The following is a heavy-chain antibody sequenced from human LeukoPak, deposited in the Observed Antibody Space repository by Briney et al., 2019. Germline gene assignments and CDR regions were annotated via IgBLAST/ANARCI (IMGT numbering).Heavy chain of an antibody. CDR2: IKQDGSEK. V-gene: IGHV3-7*01. J-gene: IGHJ4*02. CDR1: GFTFSSYG. Sequence: PGRSLRLSCAASGFTFSSYGMHWVRQAPGKGLEWVANIKQDGSEKYYVDSVKGRFTISRDNAKNSLNLQMNSLRGEDTAVYYCARYGGYGSWDHWGQGTLVTVSS. CDR3: ARYGGYGSWDH. D-gene: IGHD5-12*01.